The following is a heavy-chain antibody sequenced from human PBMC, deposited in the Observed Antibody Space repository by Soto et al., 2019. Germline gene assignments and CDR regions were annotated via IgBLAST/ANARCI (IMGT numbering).Heavy chain of an antibody. CDR1: GGTFSSYA. CDR3: ARADHYYDSSGYPKFYGMDV. V-gene: IGHV1-69*06. D-gene: IGHD3-22*01. Sequence: SVKVSCKASGGTFSSYAISWVRQAPGQGLEWMGGIIPIFGTANYAQKFQGRVTITADKSTSTAYMELSSLRSEDTAVYYCARADHYYDSSGYPKFYGMDVWGQGTTVTVSS. CDR2: IIPIFGTA. J-gene: IGHJ6*02.